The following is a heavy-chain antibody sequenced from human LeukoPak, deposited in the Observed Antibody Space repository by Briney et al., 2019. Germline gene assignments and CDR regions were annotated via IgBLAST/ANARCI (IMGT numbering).Heavy chain of an antibody. CDR2: IIPIFGTA. J-gene: IGHJ5*02. Sequence: GASVKVSCKASGGTFSSYAISWVRQAPGQGLEWMGGIIPIFGTANYAQKFQGRVTITTDESTSTAYMELSSLRSEDTAVYYCAREAGASSYYDFYNWFDPWGQGTPVTVSS. CDR1: GGTFSSYA. D-gene: IGHD3-3*01. CDR3: AREAGASSYYDFYNWFDP. V-gene: IGHV1-69*05.